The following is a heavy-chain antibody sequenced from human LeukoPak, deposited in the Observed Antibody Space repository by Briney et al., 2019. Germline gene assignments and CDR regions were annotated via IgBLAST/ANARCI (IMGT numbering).Heavy chain of an antibody. Sequence: GSLRLSCAGSGFTGSSKYISLVHQGPGEGLGWVPVIYSGGNTYYADSVKGRFTISRDNSKNTLYLQMNSLRAEDTAVYYCARAGLDSSGQHPHDYWGQGTLVTVSS. CDR2: IYSGGNT. CDR3: ARAGLDSSGQHPHDY. CDR1: GFTGSSKY. V-gene: IGHV3-66*02. D-gene: IGHD3-22*01. J-gene: IGHJ4*02.